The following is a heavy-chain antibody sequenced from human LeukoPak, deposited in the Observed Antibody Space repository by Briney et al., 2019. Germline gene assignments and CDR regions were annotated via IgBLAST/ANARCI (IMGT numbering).Heavy chain of an antibody. CDR3: ARGDSLVVELPEFDY. J-gene: IGHJ4*02. CDR2: ISYDGSTK. V-gene: IGHV3-30*15. Sequence: GGSLRLSCVVSGFTFSDCSLHWVRQAPGKGLEWVAVISYDGSTKYYADSVRGRFTISRDNSKNTLYLQMSSLRGEDTAVYYCARGDSLVVELPEFDYWGQGTLVTVSS. D-gene: IGHD3-22*01. CDR1: GFTFSDCS.